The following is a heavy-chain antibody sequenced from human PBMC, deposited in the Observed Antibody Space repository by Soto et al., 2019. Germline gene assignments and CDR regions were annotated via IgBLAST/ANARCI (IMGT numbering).Heavy chain of an antibody. CDR1: GYSFTRYW. V-gene: IGHV5-51*01. CDR3: ARAHTLTAFDF. D-gene: IGHD4-17*01. J-gene: IGHJ4*02. Sequence: VESLKISCQGSGYSFTRYWISWVLQMPGKGLEWMGTIYPGDSDTRYSPSFQGQVTISVDKSISTTSLQWSSLKASDTAMYYCARAHTLTAFDFWGQGTLVTVSS. CDR2: IYPGDSDT.